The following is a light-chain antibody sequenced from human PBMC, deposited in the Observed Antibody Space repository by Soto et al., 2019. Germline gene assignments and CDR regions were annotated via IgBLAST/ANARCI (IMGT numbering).Light chain of an antibody. J-gene: IGKJ1*01. CDR3: LQSHNTPWT. CDR2: AAS. CDR1: QGIRND. V-gene: IGKV1-6*02. Sequence: AIQLTQSPSSLSASIGDRVTITCRASQGIRNDLSWYQQKPGRAPKFLMYAASTLQSGVPSRFSGSGSGTQFTLTINGLQPDDIATYYCLQSHNTPWTFGPGTKVETK.